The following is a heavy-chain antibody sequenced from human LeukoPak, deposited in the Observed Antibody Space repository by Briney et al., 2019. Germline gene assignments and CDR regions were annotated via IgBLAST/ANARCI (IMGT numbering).Heavy chain of an antibody. CDR2: INPNSGGT. CDR1: GYTFTGYY. V-gene: IGHV1-2*02. CDR3: ARSFSLVIASEEGDFDY. D-gene: IGHD2-21*01. J-gene: IGHJ4*02. Sequence: ASVKVSCKASGYTFTGYYMHWVRQAPGQGLEWMGWINPNSGGTNYAQKFQGRVTMTRDTSISTAYMELSRLRSDDTAVYYCARSFSLVIASEEGDFDYWGQGTLVTVSS.